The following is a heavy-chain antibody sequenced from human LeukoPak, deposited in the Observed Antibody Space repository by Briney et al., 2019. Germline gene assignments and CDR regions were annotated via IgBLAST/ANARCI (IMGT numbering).Heavy chain of an antibody. CDR3: AKGSGSSCYSPCDY. V-gene: IGHV3-23*01. J-gene: IGHJ4*02. Sequence: GGSLRLSCAASGLTFRNYAMSWVRQAPGKGLEWVSVICANDGNTCYADAVKGRFTTSRDNSKDTLYLQMDSLRAEDTAVYYCAKGSGSSCYSPCDYWGQGILVTVSS. CDR1: GLTFRNYA. D-gene: IGHD2-15*01. CDR2: ICANDGNT.